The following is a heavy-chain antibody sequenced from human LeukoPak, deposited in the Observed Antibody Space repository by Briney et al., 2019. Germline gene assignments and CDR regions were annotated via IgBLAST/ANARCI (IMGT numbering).Heavy chain of an antibody. J-gene: IGHJ4*02. CDR2: ISYDGSNK. D-gene: IGHD3-22*01. CDR1: GFTFSSYA. CDR3: ARDKDGVITRYFEY. V-gene: IGHV3-30-3*01. Sequence: GRSLRLSCAASGFTFSSYAMHWVRQAPGKGLEWVAVISYDGSNKYYADSVKGRFTISRDNSKNTLYLQMNSLRAEDTAVYYCARDKDGVITRYFEYGGQRTLVTVSS.